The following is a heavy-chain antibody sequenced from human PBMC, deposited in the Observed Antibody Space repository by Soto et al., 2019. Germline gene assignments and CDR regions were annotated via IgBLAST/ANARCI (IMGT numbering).Heavy chain of an antibody. CDR3: AKGQHCSSTSCYFYYYGMDV. V-gene: IGHV3-30*18. CDR2: ISYDGSNK. Sequence: QVQLVESGGGVVQPGRSLRLSCAASGFTFSSYGMHWVRQAPGKGLEWVAVISYDGSNKYYADSVKGRFTISRDNSXXTXYLXMNSLRAEDTAVYYCAKGQHCSSTSCYFYYYGMDVWGQGTTVTVSS. CDR1: GFTFSSYG. J-gene: IGHJ6*02. D-gene: IGHD2-2*01.